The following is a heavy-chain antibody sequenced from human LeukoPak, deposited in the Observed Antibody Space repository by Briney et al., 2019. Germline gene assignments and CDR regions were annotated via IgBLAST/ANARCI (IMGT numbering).Heavy chain of an antibody. CDR3: AKSRSIAAFDY. CDR2: VGAGGGGT. D-gene: IGHD6-13*01. CDR1: GFTFDKYA. Sequence: GGSLRLSCAASGFTFDKYAMSWVRQAPGKGLEWVSSVGAGGGGTYYSDSVKGRFSVSRDNSKNTLYLQMNSLRAEDTAVYYCAKSRSIAAFDYWGQGTLVTVSS. J-gene: IGHJ4*02. V-gene: IGHV3-23*01.